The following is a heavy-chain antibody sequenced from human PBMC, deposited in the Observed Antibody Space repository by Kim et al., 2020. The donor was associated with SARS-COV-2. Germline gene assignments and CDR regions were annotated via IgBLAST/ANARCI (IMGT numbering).Heavy chain of an antibody. CDR3: ALTRGGWYSELKFDY. Sequence: PALKSRVTISVDTSKNQFSLKLSSVTAADTAVYYCALTRGGWYSELKFDYWGQGTLVTVSS. J-gene: IGHJ4*02. D-gene: IGHD6-19*01. V-gene: IGHV4-59*01.